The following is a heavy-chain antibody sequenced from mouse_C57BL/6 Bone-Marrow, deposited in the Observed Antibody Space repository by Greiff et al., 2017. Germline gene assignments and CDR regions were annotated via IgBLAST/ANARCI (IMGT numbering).Heavy chain of an antibody. CDR1: GYTFTSYW. V-gene: IGHV1-59*01. Sequence: QVQLQQPGAELVRPGTSVKLSCKASGYTFTSYWMHWVKQRPGQGLEWIGVIDPSDSYTNYNQKFKGKATLTVDTSSSTAYMQLSSLTSEDSAVYYCASAPYGSSYSWYFDVWGTGTTVTVSS. CDR2: IDPSDSYT. D-gene: IGHD1-1*01. J-gene: IGHJ1*03. CDR3: ASAPYGSSYSWYFDV.